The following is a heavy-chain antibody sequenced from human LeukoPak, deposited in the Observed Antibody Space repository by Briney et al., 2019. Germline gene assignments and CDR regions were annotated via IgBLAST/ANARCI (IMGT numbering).Heavy chain of an antibody. CDR1: GFTFSSYS. Sequence: GRSLRLSCAASGFTFSSYSMNWVRQAPGKGLEWVSYISSRSSSIYYADSVKGRFTLSRDNAKNSLYLQMNSLRDEDTAVYYCARGDYGDRDLDYWGQGILVTVSS. V-gene: IGHV3-48*02. CDR3: ARGDYGDRDLDY. J-gene: IGHJ4*02. CDR2: ISSRSSSI. D-gene: IGHD4-17*01.